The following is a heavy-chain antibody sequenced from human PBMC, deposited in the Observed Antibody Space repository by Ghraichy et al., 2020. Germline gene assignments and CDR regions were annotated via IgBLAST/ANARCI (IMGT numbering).Heavy chain of an antibody. CDR2: IYYSGST. V-gene: IGHV4-59*01. Sequence: SETLSLTCTVSGVSISSYYWSWIRQPPGKGLEWIGYIYYSGSTNYNPSLKSRVTISVDTSKNQFSLKLSSVTAADTAVYYCARYSYSYGSDYWGQGTLVTVSS. D-gene: IGHD5-18*01. J-gene: IGHJ4*02. CDR3: ARYSYSYGSDY. CDR1: GVSISSYY.